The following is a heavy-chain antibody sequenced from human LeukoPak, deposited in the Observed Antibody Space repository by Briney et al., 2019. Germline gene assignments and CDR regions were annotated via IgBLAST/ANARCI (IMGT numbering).Heavy chain of an antibody. Sequence: SETLSLTCTVSGGSISSSSYYWGWIRQPPGKGLEWIGSIYYSGSTYYNPSLKSRVTISVDTSKNQFSLKLSSVTAADTAVYYCARVDYAVDYWGQGTLVTVPS. CDR3: ARVDYAVDY. J-gene: IGHJ4*02. CDR2: IYYSGST. D-gene: IGHD4-17*01. V-gene: IGHV4-39*01. CDR1: GGSISSSSYY.